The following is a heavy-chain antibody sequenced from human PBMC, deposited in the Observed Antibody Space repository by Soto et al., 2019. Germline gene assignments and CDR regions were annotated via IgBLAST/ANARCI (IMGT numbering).Heavy chain of an antibody. CDR2: ISYSGST. Sequence: SETLSLTCNVSGGSISSFYWNWIRQSPGKGLEWIGYISYSGSTNYNPSLKRRVTILGDTSKNQFSLKLSSVTAADPAVYYCARADDKMSTIEYWGQGTLVTVSS. CDR3: ARADDKMSTIEY. J-gene: IGHJ4*02. D-gene: IGHD1-1*01. V-gene: IGHV4-59*01. CDR1: GGSISSFY.